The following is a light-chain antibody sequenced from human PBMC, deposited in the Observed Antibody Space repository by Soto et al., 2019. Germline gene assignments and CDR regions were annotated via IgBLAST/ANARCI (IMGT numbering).Light chain of an antibody. CDR3: QQYDNLPWT. J-gene: IGKJ1*01. V-gene: IGKV1-33*01. Sequence: DIQVTQYPSSLSASVGDRVTITCQASQDISNYLNWYQQKPGKAPKLLIYDASNLETGVPSRFSGSGSGTDFTFTISSLQPEDIATYYCQQYDNLPWTFGQGTKVDIK. CDR2: DAS. CDR1: QDISNY.